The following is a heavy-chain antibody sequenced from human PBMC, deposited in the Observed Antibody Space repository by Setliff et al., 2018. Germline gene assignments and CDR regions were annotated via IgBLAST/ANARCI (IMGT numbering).Heavy chain of an antibody. CDR1: GFIFSSYW. CDR3: ARTCSGSGCYAGLES. CDR2: INQDGSGK. D-gene: IGHD2-15*01. Sequence: PGGSLRLSCAASGFIFSSYWMNWVRQAPGKGLEWVATINQDGSGKYYVDSVKGRFTISRDNSKNTLYLQMNSLRPEDTAVYYCARTCSGSGCYAGLESWGQGTPVTVSS. J-gene: IGHJ4*02. V-gene: IGHV3-7*01.